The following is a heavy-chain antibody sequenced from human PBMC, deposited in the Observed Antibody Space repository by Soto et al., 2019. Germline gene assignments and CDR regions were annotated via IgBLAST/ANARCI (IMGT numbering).Heavy chain of an antibody. J-gene: IGHJ4*02. CDR1: GGTFSSYA. CDR2: IIPIFGTA. CDR3: ARSACGGDCYSFAY. V-gene: IGHV1-69*13. D-gene: IGHD2-21*02. Sequence: GASVKVSCKASGGTFSSYAISWVRQAPGQGLEWMGGIIPIFGTANYAQKFQGRVTITADESTSTAYMELSSLRSEDTAVYYCARSACGGDCYSFAYWGQGALVTVSS.